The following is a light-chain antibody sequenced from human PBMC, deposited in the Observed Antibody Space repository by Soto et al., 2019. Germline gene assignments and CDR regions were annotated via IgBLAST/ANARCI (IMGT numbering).Light chain of an antibody. CDR2: GAS. CDR3: QQYGSSRWT. J-gene: IGKJ1*01. Sequence: EIVLTQSPGTLSLSPGERATLSCRASQSVSSSYSAWYQQKPGQAPRLLIYGASSRATGIPDRFSGSGSGTDFTLTISRLGPEDFAVYYCQQYGSSRWTFGQGTKVDIK. CDR1: QSVSSSY. V-gene: IGKV3-20*01.